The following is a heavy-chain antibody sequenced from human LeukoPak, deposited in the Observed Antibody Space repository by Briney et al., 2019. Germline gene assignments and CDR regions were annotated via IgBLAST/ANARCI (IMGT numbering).Heavy chain of an antibody. D-gene: IGHD3-10*01. J-gene: IGHJ5*02. Sequence: ASVKVSCKVSGYTLTELSMHWVRQAPGKGLEWMGGFDPEDGETIYAQKFQGRVTMTEDTSTDTAYMELSSLRSEDTAVYYCATMGRGVAALPRDWFDPWGQGPLFTVSS. CDR2: FDPEDGET. CDR3: ATMGRGVAALPRDWFDP. CDR1: GYTLTELS. V-gene: IGHV1-24*01.